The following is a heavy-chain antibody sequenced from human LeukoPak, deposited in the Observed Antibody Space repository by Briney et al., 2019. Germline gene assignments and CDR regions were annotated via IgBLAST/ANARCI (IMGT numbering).Heavy chain of an antibody. CDR1: GGTISNY. D-gene: IGHD2-15*01. V-gene: IGHV4-59*01. J-gene: IGHJ4*02. CDR3: ARGGWRLDY. CDR2: IYYTGTT. Sequence: SETLSLTCTVSGGTISNYWSWMRQPPGRRLEWSGYIYYTGTTNYNPSLKSRVTIAVDTSKNQFSLKLSSVTAADTAVYYCARGGWRLDYWGQGTLVTVSS.